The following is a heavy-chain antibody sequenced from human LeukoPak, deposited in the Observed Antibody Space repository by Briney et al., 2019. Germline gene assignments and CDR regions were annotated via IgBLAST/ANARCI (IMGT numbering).Heavy chain of an antibody. D-gene: IGHD6-13*01. CDR2: ISYDGSNK. V-gene: IGHV3-30*01. J-gene: IGHJ5*02. Sequence: GGSLRLSCAASGFTFSSYAMHWVRQAPGKGLGWVAVISYDGSNKYYADSVKGRFTISRDNSNNTLYLQMNSLRAEDSAMYCCARDRRESSNWYGRGNWFDPWGQGTLVTVSS. CDR1: GFTFSSYA. CDR3: ARDRRESSNWYGRGNWFDP.